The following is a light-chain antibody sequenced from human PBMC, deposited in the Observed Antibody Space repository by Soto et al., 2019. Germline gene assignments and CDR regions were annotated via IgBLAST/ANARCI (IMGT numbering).Light chain of an antibody. CDR2: GAS. J-gene: IGKJ5*01. CDR3: HQYSSSLS. V-gene: IGKV3-15*01. CDR1: QSVSTN. Sequence: EIVMTQSPTTLSVSPGERATLSCRASQSVSTNLAWYQQKPGQVPSLLIYGASTRASGIPARFSGSGSGTEFTLTIGSLQSEDFAVYYCHQYSSSLSFGQGTRLEIK.